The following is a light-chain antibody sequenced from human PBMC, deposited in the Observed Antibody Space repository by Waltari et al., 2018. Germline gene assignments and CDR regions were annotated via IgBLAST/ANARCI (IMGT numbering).Light chain of an antibody. CDR2: RNS. CDR1: TSY. J-gene: IGLJ3*02. V-gene: IGLV1-47*01. CDR3: AAWDVSLSARV. Sequence: QSVLTQPPSASGTPGQRVTISCTGSTSYIYWYQQLPGTAPKLLIYRNSQRPSGVPGRFSGSKSGTSASLTIRGLRSEDEADYYCAAWDVSLSARVFGGGTKLTVL.